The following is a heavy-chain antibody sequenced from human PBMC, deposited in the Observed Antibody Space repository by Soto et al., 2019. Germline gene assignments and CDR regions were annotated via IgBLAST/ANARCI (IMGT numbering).Heavy chain of an antibody. CDR3: YPPFYMGGPPY. V-gene: IGHV3-73*01. CDR1: GFNFSVSA. D-gene: IGHD3-16*01. CDR2: IKSKSNNYAT. J-gene: IGHJ4*02. Sequence: XGSLRLSCAASGFNFSVSAMHWVRQASGKGLEWVGRIKSKSNNYATAYAVSVKGRFTISRDDSKNTAYLQMNSLRAEDTAVFYCYPPFYMGGPPYGAQGPPVPVSS.